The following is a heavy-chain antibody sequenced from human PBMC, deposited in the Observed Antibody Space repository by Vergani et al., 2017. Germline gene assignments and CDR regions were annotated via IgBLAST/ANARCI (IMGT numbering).Heavy chain of an antibody. CDR2: ISGSGGST. D-gene: IGHD2/OR15-2a*01. V-gene: IGHV3-23*01. CDR1: GFTFSSYV. Sequence: EVQLLESGGGLVQPGGSLRLSCAASGFTFSSYVMNWVRQAPGKGLEWVSTISGSGGSTYYADSVKGRFTISRDNSKNTLYLQMSSLRAEDTAVYYCAKNPPSVLPYANNXFDPWGQGTLVTVSS. J-gene: IGHJ5*02. CDR3: AKNPPSVLPYANNXFDP.